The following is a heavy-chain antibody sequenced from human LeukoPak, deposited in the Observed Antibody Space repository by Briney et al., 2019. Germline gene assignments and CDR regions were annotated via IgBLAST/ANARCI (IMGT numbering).Heavy chain of an antibody. CDR1: GFTFTRYW. CDR2: IKQDGNEK. Sequence: PGGSLRLSCVASGFTFTRYWMSWVRQAPGKGLEWVANIKQDGNEKYHVDSVKGRFTISRDNAKNSLFLQMNSLRVEDTAVYYCATMGLELPPYYFDYWGQGTLVTVSS. CDR3: ATMGLELPPYYFDY. D-gene: IGHD1-7*01. J-gene: IGHJ4*02. V-gene: IGHV3-7*03.